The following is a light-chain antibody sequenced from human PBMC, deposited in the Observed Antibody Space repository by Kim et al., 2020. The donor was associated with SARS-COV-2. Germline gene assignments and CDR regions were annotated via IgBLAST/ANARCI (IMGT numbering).Light chain of an antibody. CDR1: QGVSTN. V-gene: IGKV3-15*01. CDR3: QQYNRWPPYI. CDR2: GTS. Sequence: GSPGESAPLSCRTSQGVSTNLAWYQQKPGQAPRLLIYGTSTRATGIPPRFSGSGSGTEFTLTISSLQSEDFAIYYCQQYNRWPPYIFGQGTKLEI. J-gene: IGKJ2*01.